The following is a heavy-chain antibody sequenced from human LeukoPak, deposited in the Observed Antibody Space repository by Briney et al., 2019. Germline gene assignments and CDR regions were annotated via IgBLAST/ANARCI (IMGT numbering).Heavy chain of an antibody. V-gene: IGHV1-46*01. J-gene: IGHJ3*02. CDR2: INTTGGST. D-gene: IGHD2-21*02. Sequence: ASVKVSCKASGYTFTSYFIHWVRQAPGEGLEWMGIINTTGGSTRYAQKFQGRVTMTRDTSTSTVYMELSSLRSEDTAVYYCARGRVTATDGFDIWGQGTTVIVSS. CDR1: GYTFTSYF. CDR3: ARGRVTATDGFDI.